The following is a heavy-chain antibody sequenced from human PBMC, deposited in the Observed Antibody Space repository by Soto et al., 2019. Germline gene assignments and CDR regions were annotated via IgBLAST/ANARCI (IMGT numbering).Heavy chain of an antibody. Sequence: GGSLRLSCAASGFTFSSYGMHWVRQAPGKGLEWVAVISYDGSNKYYADSVKGRFTISRDNSKNTLYLQMNSLRAEDTAVYYCANERGGRSGSYCFDYWGQGTLVTVSS. CDR2: ISYDGSNK. CDR3: ANERGGRSGSYCFDY. CDR1: GFTFSSYG. V-gene: IGHV3-30*18. J-gene: IGHJ4*02. D-gene: IGHD1-26*01.